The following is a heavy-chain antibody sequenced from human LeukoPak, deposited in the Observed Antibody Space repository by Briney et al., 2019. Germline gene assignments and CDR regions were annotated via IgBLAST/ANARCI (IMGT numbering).Heavy chain of an antibody. CDR2: IYSGGST. J-gene: IGHJ4*02. CDR1: GFTVSSNY. V-gene: IGHV3-66*02. D-gene: IGHD6-13*01. CDR3: AREVAAAGTFDY. Sequence: PGGSLRLSCAASGFTVSSNYMSWVRQAPGKGLEWVSVIYSGGSTYYADSVKGRLTISRDNSKNTLYLQMNSLRAEDTAVYYCAREVAAAGTFDYWGQGTLVTVSS.